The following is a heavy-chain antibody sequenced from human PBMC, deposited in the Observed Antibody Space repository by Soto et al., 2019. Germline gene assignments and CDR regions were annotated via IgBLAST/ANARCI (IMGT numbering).Heavy chain of an antibody. CDR2: IIPIFGTA. CDR3: ARGGYYGSGSYSTKDYYYGMDV. D-gene: IGHD3-10*01. V-gene: IGHV1-69*13. J-gene: IGHJ6*02. Sequence: SVKVSCKASGGTFSSYAISWVRQAPGQGLEWMGGIIPIFGTANYAQKFQGRVTITADESTSTAYMELSSLRSEDTAVYYCARGGYYGSGSYSTKDYYYGMDVWGQGTTVTVSS. CDR1: GGTFSSYA.